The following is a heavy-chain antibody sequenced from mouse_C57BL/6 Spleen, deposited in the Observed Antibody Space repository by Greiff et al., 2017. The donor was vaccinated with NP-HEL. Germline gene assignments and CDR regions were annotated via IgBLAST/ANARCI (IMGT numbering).Heavy chain of an antibody. CDR2: IDPSDSYT. Sequence: QVQLQQPGAELVMPGASVKLSCKASGYTFTSYWMRWVKQRPGQGLEWIGEIDPSDSYTNYNQKFKGKATLTVAKSSSTAYLQLSRLTSEDSAVYCCARSGDYFDDWGQGTTLTVSS. D-gene: IGHD3-1*01. V-gene: IGHV1-69*01. CDR1: GYTFTSYW. J-gene: IGHJ2*01. CDR3: ARSGDYFDD.